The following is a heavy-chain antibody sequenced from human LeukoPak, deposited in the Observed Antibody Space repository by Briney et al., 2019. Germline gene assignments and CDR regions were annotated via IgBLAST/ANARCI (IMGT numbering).Heavy chain of an antibody. Sequence: PSETLSLTCTVSGGSISSSSYYWGWIRQPPGKGLEWIGSIYYSGSTYYNPSLKSRVTTSVDTSKNQFSLKLSSVTAADTAVYYCARLAVAGTIDYWGQGTLVTVSS. CDR3: ARLAVAGTIDY. CDR2: IYYSGST. D-gene: IGHD6-19*01. V-gene: IGHV4-39*01. CDR1: GGSISSSSYY. J-gene: IGHJ4*02.